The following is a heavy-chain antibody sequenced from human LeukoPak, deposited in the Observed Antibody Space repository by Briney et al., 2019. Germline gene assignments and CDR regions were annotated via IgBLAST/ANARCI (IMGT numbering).Heavy chain of an antibody. CDR3: ARDAPPEKWLRFGYYYYGMDV. J-gene: IGHJ6*02. CDR2: IKQDGSEK. D-gene: IGHD5-12*01. Sequence: GGSLRLSCAASGFTFSSYWMSWVRQAPGKGLEWVANIKQDGSEKYYVDSVKGRFTISRDNAKNSLYLQMNSLRAEDTAVYYCARDAPPEKWLRFGYYYYGMDVWGQGTTVTVSS. V-gene: IGHV3-7*01. CDR1: GFTFSSYW.